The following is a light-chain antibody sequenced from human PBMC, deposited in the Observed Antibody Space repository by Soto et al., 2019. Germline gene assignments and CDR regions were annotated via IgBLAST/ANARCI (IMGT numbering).Light chain of an antibody. CDR1: SSNIGGNT. V-gene: IGLV1-44*01. J-gene: IGLJ7*02. Sequence: QSVLTQPPSASGTPGQRVTISCSGSSSNIGGNTVNWYQQIPGTAPKLLIYSNSQRPSGVPDRFSGSKSGSSASLAISGLQSEDEADYYCAAWDDSLNRPVFGGGTKLTA. CDR3: AAWDDSLNRPV. CDR2: SNS.